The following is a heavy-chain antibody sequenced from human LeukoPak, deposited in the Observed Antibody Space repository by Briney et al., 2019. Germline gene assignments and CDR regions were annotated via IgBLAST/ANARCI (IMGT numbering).Heavy chain of an antibody. D-gene: IGHD6-6*01. J-gene: IGHJ4*02. CDR3: ATIRQLEQADY. CDR2: ISTSSSYI. V-gene: IGHV3-21*01. Sequence: GGSLRLSCAASGFTFSSYSMNWVRQAPGQGLEWVSSISTSSSYIYYADSVKGRFTISRDNAKNSLYLQMNSLRAEDTSVYYCATIRQLEQADYWGQGTLVTVSS. CDR1: GFTFSSYS.